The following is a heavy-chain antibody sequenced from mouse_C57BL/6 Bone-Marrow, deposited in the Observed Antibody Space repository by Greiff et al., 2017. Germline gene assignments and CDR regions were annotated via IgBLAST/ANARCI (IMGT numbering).Heavy chain of an antibody. D-gene: IGHD1-1*01. CDR1: GYSFTGYY. CDR2: INPSTGGT. Sequence: EVQLQQSGPELVKPGASVKISCKASGYSFTGYYMNWVKQSPEKSLEWIGEINPSTGGTTYNQKFKAKATLTVDKSSSTAYMQLKSLTSEDSAVYYCARPPYYGSSPWCAYWGQGTLVTVSA. J-gene: IGHJ3*01. CDR3: ARPPYYGSSPWCAY. V-gene: IGHV1-42*01.